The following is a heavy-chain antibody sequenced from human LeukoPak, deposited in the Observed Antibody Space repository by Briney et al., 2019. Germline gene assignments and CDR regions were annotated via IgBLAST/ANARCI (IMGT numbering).Heavy chain of an antibody. CDR2: ISYDGSNK. V-gene: IGHV3-30-3*01. Sequence: GGSLRLSCAASGFTFSSYAMHWVRQAPGKGLEWVAVISYDGSNKYYADSVKGRFTISRDNSKNTLYLQMNSLRAEDTAVYYCARDRASGDSSGSDYWGQGTLVTVSS. D-gene: IGHD3-22*01. CDR1: GFTFSSYA. CDR3: ARDRASGDSSGSDY. J-gene: IGHJ4*02.